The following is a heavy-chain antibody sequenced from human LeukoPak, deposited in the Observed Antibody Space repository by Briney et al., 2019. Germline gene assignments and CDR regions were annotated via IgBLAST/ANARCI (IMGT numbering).Heavy chain of an antibody. CDR2: IYSGGST. V-gene: IGHV3-53*01. CDR1: GFTVSSNY. Sequence: PGGSLRLSCAASGFTVSSNYMSWARQAPGKGLEWVSVIYSGGSTYYADSVKGRFTISRDSSKNTLYLQMNSLRAEDTAVYYCARAPAMNWGHYYYYMDVWGKGTTVTVSS. CDR3: ARAPAMNWGHYYYYMDV. D-gene: IGHD7-27*01. J-gene: IGHJ6*03.